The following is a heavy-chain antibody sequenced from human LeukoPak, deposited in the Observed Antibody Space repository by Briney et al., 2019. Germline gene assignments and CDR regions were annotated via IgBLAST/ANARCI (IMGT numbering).Heavy chain of an antibody. D-gene: IGHD6-19*01. CDR2: IWYDGSNK. J-gene: IGHJ6*02. V-gene: IGHV3-33*01. CDR3: ARALYSSGWYHMDV. Sequence: PGRSLRLSCAASGFTFSSYGMHWVRQAPGKGLEWVAVIWYDGSNKYYADSVKGRFTISRDNSKNTLYLQMNSLRAEDTAVYYCARALYSSGWYHMDVWGQGTTVTVSS. CDR1: GFTFSSYG.